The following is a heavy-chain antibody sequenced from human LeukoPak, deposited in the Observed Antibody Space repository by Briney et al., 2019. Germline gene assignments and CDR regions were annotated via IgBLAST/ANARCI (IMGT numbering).Heavy chain of an antibody. CDR1: GGTFSSDT. V-gene: IGHV1-69*13. CDR2: IIPIFGTA. J-gene: IGHJ4*02. Sequence: SVKVSCKASGGTFSSDTIIWVRQAPGQGLEWMGGIIPIFGTANYAQKFQGRVTITADESTTTAYMELSSLRSEDTAVYYCARQLVDLAGAPFDCWGQGALVTVSS. CDR3: ARQLVDLAGAPFDC. D-gene: IGHD2-15*01.